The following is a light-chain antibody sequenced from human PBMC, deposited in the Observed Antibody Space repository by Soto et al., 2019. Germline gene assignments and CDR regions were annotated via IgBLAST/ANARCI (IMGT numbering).Light chain of an antibody. Sequence: EIVLTQSPGTLSLFPGERATLSCRASSSVSSYLAWYQQKPGQTPRLLIYDASNRATGIPARFSGSGSGTDFTLIISSLQPEDVAFYYCQQRRDWPWTFGQVTSVEIE. CDR2: DAS. J-gene: IGKJ1*01. V-gene: IGKV3-11*01. CDR3: QQRRDWPWT. CDR1: SSVSSY.